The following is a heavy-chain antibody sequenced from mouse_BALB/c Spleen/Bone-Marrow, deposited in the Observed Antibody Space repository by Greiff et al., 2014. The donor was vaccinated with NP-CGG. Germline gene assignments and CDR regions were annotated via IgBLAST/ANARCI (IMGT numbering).Heavy chain of an antibody. Sequence: LVKTGASVKISCKASGYSFTGYYMHWVKQSHGKSLEWIGYISCYNGATSYNQKFKGKATFTVDTSSSTASMQFSSLTSEDAAVYYCARACGAYGYDGGYYFDNWGQGTTLTVSS. CDR1: GYSFTGYY. CDR2: ISCYNGAT. J-gene: IGHJ2*01. V-gene: IGHV1S34*01. D-gene: IGHD2-2*01. CDR3: ARACGAYGYDGGYYFDN.